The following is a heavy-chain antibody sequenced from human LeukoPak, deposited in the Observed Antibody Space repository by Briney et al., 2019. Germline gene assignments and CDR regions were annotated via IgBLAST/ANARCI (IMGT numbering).Heavy chain of an antibody. CDR2: INPNSGGT. CDR1: GYTFTDYY. J-gene: IGHJ6*03. D-gene: IGHD5-18*01. V-gene: IGHV1-2*02. Sequence: ASVKVSCKTSGYTFTDYYMHWVRQAPGQGLEWMGWINPNSGGTNSAQKFQGRVTMTRDTSISTAYMELSRLRSEDTAVYYCARDRGYTYGWYMDVWGKGTTVTVSS. CDR3: ARDRGYTYGWYMDV.